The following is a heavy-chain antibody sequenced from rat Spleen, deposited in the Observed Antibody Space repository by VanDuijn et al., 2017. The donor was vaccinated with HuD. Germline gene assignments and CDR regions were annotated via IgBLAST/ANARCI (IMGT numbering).Heavy chain of an antibody. CDR3: ARSYYGGYD. V-gene: IGHV5-34*01. CDR2: ISSNSGTI. D-gene: IGHD1-11*01. CDR1: GFTFSHYG. Sequence: EVQLVESGGGLVQPGRSMKLSCAASGFTFSHYGMAWVRQAPGKGLEWVAYISSNSGTIYYADTVKGRFTISRDNAKNTLYLQLSSLRSEDTALYYCARSYYGGYDWGQGVMVTVSS. J-gene: IGHJ2*01.